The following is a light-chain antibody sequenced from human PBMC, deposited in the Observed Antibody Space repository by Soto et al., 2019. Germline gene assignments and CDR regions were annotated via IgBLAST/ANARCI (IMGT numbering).Light chain of an antibody. CDR2: AAS. CDR1: QSVSTY. CDR3: QQNSNWQGT. V-gene: IGKV3-11*01. J-gene: IGKJ1*01. Sequence: EIVLTQSPATLSLSPGDRATLSCRTSQSVSTYVNWFQQKPGQPPRLLIYAASNRVTGIPDRISGSGSGTDFTLTISSLEPEDSAVYYCQQNSNWQGTLGQGTKVDIK.